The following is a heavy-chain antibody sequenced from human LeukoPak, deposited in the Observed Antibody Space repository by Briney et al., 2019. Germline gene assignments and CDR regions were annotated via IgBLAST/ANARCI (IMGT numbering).Heavy chain of an antibody. CDR2: IVGSGGST. V-gene: IGHV3-23*01. CDR1: GFTFSNYA. D-gene: IGHD3-9*01. Sequence: PGGSLRLSCAASGFTFSNYAMSWVRQAPGKGLEWVSAIVGSGGSTYYADSVKGRFTISSDNPKNTLYLQMNSLRAEDTAVYYCAKWGDYDILTGYYDSDYWGQGTLVTVSS. J-gene: IGHJ4*02. CDR3: AKWGDYDILTGYYDSDY.